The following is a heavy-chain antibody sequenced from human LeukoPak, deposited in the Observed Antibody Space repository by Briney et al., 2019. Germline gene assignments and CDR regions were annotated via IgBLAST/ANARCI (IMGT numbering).Heavy chain of an antibody. CDR2: IYHSGST. V-gene: IGHV4-38-2*02. CDR1: GYSISSGYY. CDR3: AREAVVAGKYYFDY. D-gene: IGHD6-19*01. Sequence: SETLSLTCTVSGYSISSGYYWGWIRQPPGKGLEWIGSIYHSGSTYYNPSLKSRVTISVDTSKNQFSLKLSSVTAADTAVYYCAREAVVAGKYYFDYWGQGTLVTVSS. J-gene: IGHJ4*02.